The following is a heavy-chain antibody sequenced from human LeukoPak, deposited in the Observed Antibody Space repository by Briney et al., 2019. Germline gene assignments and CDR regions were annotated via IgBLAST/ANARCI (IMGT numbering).Heavy chain of an antibody. Sequence: ASVKVSCKASGYTFDNFYIHWVRQAPGQGPEWLGWINGNDGSTQYAQKFQGRVTMPRVTAISTVYMDLSGLRPDDTAIYYCARDEGSTYNQLDYWGQGTLVAVSS. J-gene: IGHJ4*02. D-gene: IGHD1-14*01. CDR3: ARDEGSTYNQLDY. V-gene: IGHV1-2*02. CDR2: INGNDGST. CDR1: GYTFDNFY.